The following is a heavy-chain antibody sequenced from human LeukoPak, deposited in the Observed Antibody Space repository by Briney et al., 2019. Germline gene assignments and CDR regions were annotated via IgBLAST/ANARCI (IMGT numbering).Heavy chain of an antibody. J-gene: IGHJ4*02. CDR1: GFTFSSYG. V-gene: IGHV3-30*02. CDR3: AKRGYSGYDGGDWDFDY. CDR2: IRYDGSNK. D-gene: IGHD5-12*01. Sequence: GGSLRLSCAASGFTFSSYGMHWVRQAPGKGLEWVAFIRYDGSNKYYADSVKGRFTISRDNSKNTLYLQMNSLRAEDTAVYYCAKRGYSGYDGGDWDFDYWGQGTLVTVSS.